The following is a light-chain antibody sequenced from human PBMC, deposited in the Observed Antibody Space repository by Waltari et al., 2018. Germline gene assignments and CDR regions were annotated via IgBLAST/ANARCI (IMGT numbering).Light chain of an antibody. CDR3: QQYNYWPPAYS. CDR2: DAS. Sequence: EIVMTQSPATLSMSPGERATLSCRASRDVGTSLAWYQQKPGQAPRLLIYDASARATGIPARFIGSGSGTEFTLTISSLQSEDFVVYYCQQYNYWPPAYSFGQGTKLEIK. V-gene: IGKV3-15*01. CDR1: RDVGTS. J-gene: IGKJ2*01.